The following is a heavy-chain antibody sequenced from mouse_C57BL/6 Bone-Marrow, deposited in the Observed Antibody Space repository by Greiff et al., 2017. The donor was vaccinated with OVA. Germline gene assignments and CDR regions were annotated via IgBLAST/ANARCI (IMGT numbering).Heavy chain of an antibody. Sequence: VQLQQPGAELVKPGASVKLSCKASGYTFTSYWMHWVKQRPGQGLEWIGEIDPSDSYTNYNQKFKGKSTLTVDKSSSTAYMQLSSLTSEDSAVYYCARGTTVVARRYFDVWGTGTTVTVSS. V-gene: IGHV1-69*01. D-gene: IGHD1-1*01. CDR2: IDPSDSYT. J-gene: IGHJ1*03. CDR3: ARGTTVVARRYFDV. CDR1: GYTFTSYW.